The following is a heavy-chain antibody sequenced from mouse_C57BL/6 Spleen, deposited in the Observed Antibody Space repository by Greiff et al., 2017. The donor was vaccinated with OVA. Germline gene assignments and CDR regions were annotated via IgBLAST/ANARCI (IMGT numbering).Heavy chain of an antibody. Sequence: VQLQQSGAELVRPGASVKLSCTASGFNIKDYYMHWVKQRPEQGLEWIGRIDPEDGDTEYAPKFQGKATMTADTSSNTAYLQLSSLTSEDTAVYYCARTAQATGHAMDYWGQGTSVTVSS. CDR3: ARTAQATGHAMDY. CDR2: IDPEDGDT. D-gene: IGHD3-2*02. J-gene: IGHJ4*01. V-gene: IGHV14-1*01. CDR1: GFNIKDYY.